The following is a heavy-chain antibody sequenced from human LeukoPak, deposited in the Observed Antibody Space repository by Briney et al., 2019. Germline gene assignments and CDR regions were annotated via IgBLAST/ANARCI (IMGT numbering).Heavy chain of an antibody. CDR2: IILIFGTA. CDR3: ARDNSKLVRYYYYGMDV. D-gene: IGHD6-13*01. CDR1: GGTFSSYA. V-gene: IGHV1-69*13. J-gene: IGHJ6*02. Sequence: ASVKVSCKASGGTFSSYAISWVRQAPGQGLEWMGGIILIFGTANYAQKFQGRVTITADESTSTAYMELSSLRSEDTAVYYCARDNSKLVRYYYYGMDVWGQGTTVTVSS.